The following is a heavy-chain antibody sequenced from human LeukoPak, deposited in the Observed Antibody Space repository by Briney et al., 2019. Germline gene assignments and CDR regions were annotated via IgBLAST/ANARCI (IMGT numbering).Heavy chain of an antibody. Sequence: ASVKVSCKVSGYTLTELSMHWVRQAPGKGLEWMGGFDPEDGETIYAQKFQGRVTMTEDTSTDTAYMELSSLRSEDTAVYYCATAYAIFGVVTARDYWCQGTLVTVSS. V-gene: IGHV1-24*01. CDR3: ATAYAIFGVVTARDY. CDR2: FDPEDGET. J-gene: IGHJ4*02. CDR1: GYTLTELS. D-gene: IGHD3-3*01.